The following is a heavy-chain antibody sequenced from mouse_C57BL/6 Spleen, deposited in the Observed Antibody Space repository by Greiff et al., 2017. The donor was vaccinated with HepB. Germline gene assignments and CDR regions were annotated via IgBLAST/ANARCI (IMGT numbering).Heavy chain of an antibody. J-gene: IGHJ3*01. Sequence: EVQLKESGPGLVKPSQSLSLTCSVTGYSITSGYYWNWIRQFPGNKLEWMGYISYDGSNNYNPSLKNRISITRDTSKNQFFLKLNSVTTEDTATYYCARGESFAYWGQGTLVTVSA. CDR1: GYSITSGYY. V-gene: IGHV3-6*01. CDR3: ARGESFAY. CDR2: ISYDGSN.